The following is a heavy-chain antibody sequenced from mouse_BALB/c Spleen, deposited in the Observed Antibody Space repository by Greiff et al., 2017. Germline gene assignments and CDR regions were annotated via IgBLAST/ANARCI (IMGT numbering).Heavy chain of an antibody. Sequence: EVMLVESGGGLVQPGGSLKLSCAASGFTFSSYTMSWVRQTPEKRLEWVAYISNGGGSTYYPDTVKGRFTISRDNAKNTLYLQMSSLKSEDTAMYYCATFYYYAMDYWGQGTSVTVSS. CDR1: GFTFSSYT. CDR3: ATFYYYAMDY. V-gene: IGHV5-12-2*01. CDR2: ISNGGGST. J-gene: IGHJ4*01.